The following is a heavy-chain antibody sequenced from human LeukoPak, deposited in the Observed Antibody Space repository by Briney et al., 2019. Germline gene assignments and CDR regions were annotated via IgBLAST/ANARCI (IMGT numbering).Heavy chain of an antibody. CDR2: VYYNGST. CDR3: VRSGGL. Sequence: SETLSLICTVSRGSICLYHWTWIRQPPGKALEWIGFVYYNGSTKYNPSLKSRDTISVDTSKNQNSLKKSSVTAADTAVYYCVRSGGLWGQGTMVTVSS. CDR1: RGSICLYH. J-gene: IGHJ3*01. D-gene: IGHD4-23*01. V-gene: IGHV4-59*01.